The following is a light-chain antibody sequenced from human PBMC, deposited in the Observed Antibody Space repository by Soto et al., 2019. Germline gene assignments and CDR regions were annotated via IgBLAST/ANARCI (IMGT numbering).Light chain of an antibody. CDR2: EVS. CDR1: SSDVCGYNY. Sequence: QSAPSPPPSAHGSPEQSYSISCTGTSSDVCGYNYVSWYQQHPGKAPKLIIYEVSKRPSGVPDRFSGSKSGNTASLTVSGRQAEDEADYYCSSYAGSNNLVFGTGTKV. CDR3: SSYAGSNNLV. J-gene: IGLJ1*01. V-gene: IGLV2-8*01.